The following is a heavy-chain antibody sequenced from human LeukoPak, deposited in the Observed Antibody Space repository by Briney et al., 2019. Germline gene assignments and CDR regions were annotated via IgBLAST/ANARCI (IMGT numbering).Heavy chain of an antibody. CDR1: GYTFTSYY. Sequence: ASVKVSCKASGYTFTSYYMHWVRQAPGQGLEWMGIINPSGGSTSYAQKFQGRVTMTRDTSTSTVCMGLSSLRSEDTAVYYCARDLRQSNWFDPWGQGTLVTVSS. CDR2: INPSGGST. CDR3: ARDLRQSNWFDP. J-gene: IGHJ5*02. V-gene: IGHV1-46*01. D-gene: IGHD3-16*01.